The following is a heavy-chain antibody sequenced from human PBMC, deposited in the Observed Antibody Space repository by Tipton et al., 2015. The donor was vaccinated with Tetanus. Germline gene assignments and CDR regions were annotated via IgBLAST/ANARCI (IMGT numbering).Heavy chain of an antibody. V-gene: IGHV3-66*01. D-gene: IGHD2-8*01. CDR1: GFTVSSNY. J-gene: IGHJ6*02. CDR2: IYSGGST. Sequence: GSLRLSCTASGFTVSSNYMSWVRQAPGKGLEWVSVIYSGGSTYYADSVKGRFTISRDNSKNTLYLQMNSLRAEDTAVYYCARDQMVLMVYAPYYYYYGMDVWGQGTTVTVSS. CDR3: ARDQMVLMVYAPYYYYYGMDV.